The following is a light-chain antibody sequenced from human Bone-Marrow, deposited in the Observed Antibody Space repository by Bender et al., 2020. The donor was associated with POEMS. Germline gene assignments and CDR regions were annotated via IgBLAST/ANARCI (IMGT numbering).Light chain of an antibody. Sequence: DLTQSPSVSVSPGQTASITCSGDKLGDKYVSWYQQKPGLSPLLVIYQDSKRPSGIPERFSGSNSGNTATLTISGTQSMDEADYYCQAWDSRTVVFGGGTKLTVL. CDR2: QDS. CDR1: KLGDKY. V-gene: IGLV3-1*01. J-gene: IGLJ2*01. CDR3: QAWDSRTVV.